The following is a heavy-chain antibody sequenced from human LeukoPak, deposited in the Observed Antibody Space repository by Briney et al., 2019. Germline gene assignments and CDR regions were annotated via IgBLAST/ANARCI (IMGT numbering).Heavy chain of an antibody. CDR1: GFTFVSYT. CDR2: ISSTSTYI. CDR3: ARDLLGELYFDF. V-gene: IGHV3-21*01. Sequence: PGESLRLSCAASGFTFVSYTMNWFRQAPGEGLEWVSSISSTSTYIYYADSVKGRFTISRDNGGNSLYLQMNSLRAEDTAVYYCARDLLGELYFDFWGQGTLVTVSS. J-gene: IGHJ4*02. D-gene: IGHD3-10*01.